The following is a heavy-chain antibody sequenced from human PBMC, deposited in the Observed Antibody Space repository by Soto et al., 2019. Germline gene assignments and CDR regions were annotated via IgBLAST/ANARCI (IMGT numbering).Heavy chain of an antibody. CDR1: GGSFSGYY. J-gene: IGHJ6*02. Sequence: SETLSLTCAVHGGSFSGYYWSWIRQPPGKGLEWIGEINHSGSTNYNPSLKSRVTISVDTSKNQFSLKLSSVTAADTAVYYCARCGHAPNMVTGYYYYGMDVWGQGTTVTVSS. CDR2: INHSGST. CDR3: ARCGHAPNMVTGYYYYGMDV. D-gene: IGHD5-18*01. V-gene: IGHV4-34*01.